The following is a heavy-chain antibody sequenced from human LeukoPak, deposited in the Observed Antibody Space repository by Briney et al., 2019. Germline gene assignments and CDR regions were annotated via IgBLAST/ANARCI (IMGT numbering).Heavy chain of an antibody. J-gene: IGHJ4*02. CDR1: GYTFTNYW. D-gene: IGHD6-13*01. CDR2: IDPSDSYT. Sequence: GESLKISCKGSGYTFTNYWISWVRQMPGNGLEWMGRIDPSDSYTNYSPSFQGHVTISADKSISTAYLQWSSLRASDTAMYYCASRIAAVQNWGQGTLVTVSS. V-gene: IGHV5-10-1*01. CDR3: ASRIAAVQN.